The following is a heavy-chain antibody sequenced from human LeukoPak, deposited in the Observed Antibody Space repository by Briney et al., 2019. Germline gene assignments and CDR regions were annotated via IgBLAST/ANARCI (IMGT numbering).Heavy chain of an antibody. D-gene: IGHD3-22*01. CDR2: IYTSGST. CDR1: GGSISSYY. CDR3: ARDYYDSSGYYYSGGAFDI. J-gene: IGHJ3*02. V-gene: IGHV4-4*07. Sequence: SETLSLTCTVSGGSISSYYWSWIRQPAGKGLEWIGRIYTSGSTNYNPSLKSRVTMPVDMSKNQFSLKLSSVTAADTAVYYCARDYYDSSGYYYSGGAFDIWGQGTMVTVSS.